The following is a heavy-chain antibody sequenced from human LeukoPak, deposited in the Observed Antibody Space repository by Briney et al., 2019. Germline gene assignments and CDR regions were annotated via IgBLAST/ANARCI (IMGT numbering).Heavy chain of an antibody. CDR1: GGSFSGYY. CDR3: ARHRGDGRLWFGELNYYYYYMDV. D-gene: IGHD3-10*01. CDR2: INHSGST. V-gene: IGHV4-34*01. J-gene: IGHJ6*03. Sequence: SETLSLTCAVYGGSFSGYYWSWIRQPPGKGLEWIGEINHSGSTNYNPSLKSRVTISVDTSKNQFSLKLSSVTAADPAVYYCARHRGDGRLWFGELNYYYYYMDVWGKGTTVTISS.